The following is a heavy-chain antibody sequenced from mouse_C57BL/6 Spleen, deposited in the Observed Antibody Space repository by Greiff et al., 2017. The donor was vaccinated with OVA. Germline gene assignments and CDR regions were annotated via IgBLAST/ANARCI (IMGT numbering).Heavy chain of an antibody. CDR3: AREAYYSNGTGCAY. V-gene: IGHV1-52*01. D-gene: IGHD2-5*01. Sequence: QVQLQQPGAELVRPGSSVKLSCKASGYTFTSYWMHWVKQRPIQGLEWIGNIDPSDSETHYNQKFKDQATLTVDKSSSTAYMQLSSLTSEDSAGDCGAREAYYSNGTGCAYWGQGTLVTVSA. CDR1: GYTFTSYW. CDR2: IDPSDSET. J-gene: IGHJ3*01.